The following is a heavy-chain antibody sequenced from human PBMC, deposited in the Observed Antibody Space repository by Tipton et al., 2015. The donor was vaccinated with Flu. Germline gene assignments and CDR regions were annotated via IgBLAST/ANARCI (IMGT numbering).Heavy chain of an antibody. V-gene: IGHV3-30-3*01. CDR3: ARAWGGDTLDFDY. J-gene: IGHJ4*02. CDR1: GFFFSNFA. D-gene: IGHD2-21*02. Sequence: QVQLVQSGGGLVQPGGSLRLSCAASGFFFSNFAMHWVRQAPGKGLEWVAVISYDESTKYYADSVKGRFIISRDNSRNTLYLQMNSLRPEDTAVYYCARAWGGDTLDFDYWGQEALVTVSS. CDR2: ISYDESTK.